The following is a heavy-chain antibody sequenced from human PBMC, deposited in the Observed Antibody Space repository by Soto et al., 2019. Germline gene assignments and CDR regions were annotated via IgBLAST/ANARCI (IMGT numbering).Heavy chain of an antibody. V-gene: IGHV4-31*03. CDR1: GGSISSGGYY. D-gene: IGHD3-10*01. Sequence: SETLSLTCTVSGGSISSGGYYWSWIRQHPGKGLEWIGYIYYSGSTYYNPSLKSRVTISVDTSKNQFSLKLSSVTAADTAVYYCARDQRRYYGSGSPNYYYYGMDVWGQGTTVTVSS. CDR3: ARDQRRYYGSGSPNYYYYGMDV. J-gene: IGHJ6*02. CDR2: IYYSGST.